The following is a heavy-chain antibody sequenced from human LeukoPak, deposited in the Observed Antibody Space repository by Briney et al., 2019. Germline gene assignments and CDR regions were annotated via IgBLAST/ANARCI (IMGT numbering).Heavy chain of an antibody. CDR3: ARDQLKRYSSGWYW. J-gene: IGHJ4*02. CDR1: GFTFNSYS. CDR2: ISSSSSYI. D-gene: IGHD6-19*01. Sequence: GGSLRLSCAASGFTFNSYSMNWVRQAPGKGLEWVSSISSSSSYIYYADSVKGRFTISRDNAKNSLYLQMNSLRAEDTTVYYCARDQLKRYSSGWYWWGQGTLVTVSS. V-gene: IGHV3-21*01.